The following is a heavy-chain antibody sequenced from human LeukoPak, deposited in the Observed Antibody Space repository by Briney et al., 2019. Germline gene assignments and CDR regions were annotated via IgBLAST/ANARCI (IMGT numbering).Heavy chain of an antibody. Sequence: SETLSLTCTVSGYSISSGYYWGWIRQPPGKGLEWIGSIYHSGSTYYNPSLKSRVTISVDTSKNQFSLKLSSVTAADTAVYYCARGLRYFDWLLVPSYYFDYWGQGTLVTVSS. J-gene: IGHJ4*02. V-gene: IGHV4-38-2*02. CDR3: ARGLRYFDWLLVPSYYFDY. CDR2: IYHSGST. CDR1: GYSISSGYY. D-gene: IGHD3-9*01.